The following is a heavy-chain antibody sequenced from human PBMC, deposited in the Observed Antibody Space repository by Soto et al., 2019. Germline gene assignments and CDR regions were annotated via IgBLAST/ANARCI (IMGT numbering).Heavy chain of an antibody. CDR1: GYTFTSYG. CDR3: AREETSNYDILTGYYNSYYYGMDV. J-gene: IGHJ6*02. V-gene: IGHV1-18*01. Sequence: QVQLVQSGAEVKKPGASVKVSCKASGYTFTSYGISWVRQAPGQGLEWMGWISAYNGNTNYAQKLQGRVTMTTDTSTSPAYMELRSLRSDDTAVYYCAREETSNYDILTGYYNSYYYGMDVWGQGTTVTVSS. D-gene: IGHD3-9*01. CDR2: ISAYNGNT.